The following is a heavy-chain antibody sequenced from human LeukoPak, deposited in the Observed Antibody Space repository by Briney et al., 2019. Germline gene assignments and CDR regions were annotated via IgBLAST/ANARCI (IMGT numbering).Heavy chain of an antibody. CDR1: GFTFDDYA. V-gene: IGHV3-20*04. D-gene: IGHD3-9*01. CDR3: ARVLRHFDWSPFDY. Sequence: GGSLRLSCAASGFTFDDYAMSWVRQGPGKGLEWVSGISWIGSSTFHADSVKGRFTISRDNARNSLYLQMNSLRAEDTAFYYCARVLRHFDWSPFDYWGQGSLVTVSS. J-gene: IGHJ4*02. CDR2: ISWIGSST.